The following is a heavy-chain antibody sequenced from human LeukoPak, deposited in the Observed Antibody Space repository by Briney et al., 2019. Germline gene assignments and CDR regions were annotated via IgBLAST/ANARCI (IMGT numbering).Heavy chain of an antibody. CDR3: AADCSSTSCVEAYDAFDI. CDR1: GFTFSNYA. D-gene: IGHD2-2*01. V-gene: IGHV3-30*04. Sequence: GGSLRLSCAASGFTFSNYAMHWVRQAPGKGLEWVAVILYDGSNEYYADSVKGRFTISRDNSKDTLYLQMTSLRAEDTAVYYCAADCSSTSCVEAYDAFDIWGQGTMVTVSS. CDR2: ILYDGSNE. J-gene: IGHJ3*02.